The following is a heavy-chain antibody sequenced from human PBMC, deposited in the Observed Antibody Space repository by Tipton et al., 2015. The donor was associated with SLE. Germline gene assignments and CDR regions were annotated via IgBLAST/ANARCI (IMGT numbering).Heavy chain of an antibody. CDR1: GGSMSNDY. V-gene: IGHV4-59*08. CDR3: ARHFRQQLVRGGYFDY. Sequence: TLSLTCIVSGGSMSNDYWNWIRQSPGKGLEWVGDISNSGSTNYNPSLNSRVTVSVDTSRNQFSLKLSSVTAADTAVYYCARHFRQQLVRGGYFDYWGQGTLVTVSS. D-gene: IGHD6-13*01. CDR2: ISNSGST. J-gene: IGHJ4*02.